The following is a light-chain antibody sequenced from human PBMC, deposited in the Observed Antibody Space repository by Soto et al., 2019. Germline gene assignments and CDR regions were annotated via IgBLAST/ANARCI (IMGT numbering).Light chain of an antibody. CDR3: FSYSASGTYV. CDR2: EGS. Sequence: QSALTQPASVSGSPGQSITISCSGTSNDVGFYNLVSWYQQYPDKVPKLMIFEGSKRPAGVSKRFSGSKSGNTASLTISGLQSDYEADYYCFSYSASGTYVFGTGTKLTVL. J-gene: IGLJ1*01. V-gene: IGLV2-23*01. CDR1: SNDVGFYNL.